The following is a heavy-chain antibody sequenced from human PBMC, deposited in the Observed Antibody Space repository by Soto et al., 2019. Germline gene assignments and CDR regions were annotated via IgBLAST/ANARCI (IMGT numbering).Heavy chain of an antibody. Sequence: ASVKVSCKASGGTFSSYAISWVRQAPGQGLEWMGGIIPIFGTANYAQKFQGRVTMTRDTSTSTVYMELSSLRSEDTAVYYCARDEGTVWLVYWGQGTLVTVSS. D-gene: IGHD5-12*01. CDR1: GGTFSSYA. V-gene: IGHV1-69*05. J-gene: IGHJ4*02. CDR2: IIPIFGTA. CDR3: ARDEGTVWLVY.